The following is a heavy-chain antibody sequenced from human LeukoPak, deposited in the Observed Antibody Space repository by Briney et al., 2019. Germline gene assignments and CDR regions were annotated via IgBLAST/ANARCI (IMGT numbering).Heavy chain of an antibody. J-gene: IGHJ4*02. V-gene: IGHV3-23*01. CDR2: ITGSGSST. CDR3: ARTGFRSRGYSSSPKLDY. Sequence: GGSLRLSCAASGFTFNNYAMSWVRQAPGKGLEWVSTITGSGSSTFYADSVKGRFTISRDNSKNTLYLQMNSLRAEDTAVYYCARTGFRSRGYSSSPKLDYWGQGTLVTVSS. CDR1: GFTFNNYA. D-gene: IGHD6-13*01.